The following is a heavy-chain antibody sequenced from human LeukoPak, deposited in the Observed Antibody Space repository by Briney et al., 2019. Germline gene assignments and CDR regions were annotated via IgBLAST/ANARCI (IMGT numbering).Heavy chain of an antibody. V-gene: IGHV4-61*01. CDR1: GGSVSSGSYY. CDR2: IYYSGST. Sequence: SETLSLTCTVSGGSVSSGSYYWSWIRQPPGKGLEWIGYIYYSGSTNYNPSLKSRVTISIDTSKNRFSLKLSSVTAADTAVYYCARDRVRGSSNPYFDYWGQGTLVTVSS. D-gene: IGHD1-26*01. CDR3: ARDRVRGSSNPYFDY. J-gene: IGHJ4*02.